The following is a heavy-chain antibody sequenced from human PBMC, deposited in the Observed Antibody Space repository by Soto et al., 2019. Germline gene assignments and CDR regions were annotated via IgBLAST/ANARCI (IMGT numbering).Heavy chain of an antibody. CDR1: GFTFSSYA. D-gene: IGHD3-22*01. Sequence: EVQLLESGGGLVQPGGSLRLSCAASGFTFSSYAMSWVRQAPGKGLELVSAISGSGGSTYYADSVKGRFTISRDNSKNTLYLQMNSLRAEDTAVYYCAKDRYSGYNVVVVIAFDYWGQGTLVTVSS. CDR3: AKDRYSGYNVVVVIAFDY. V-gene: IGHV3-23*01. J-gene: IGHJ4*02. CDR2: ISGSGGST.